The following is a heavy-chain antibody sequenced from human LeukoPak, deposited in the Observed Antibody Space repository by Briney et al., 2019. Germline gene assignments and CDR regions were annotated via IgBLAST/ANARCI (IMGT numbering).Heavy chain of an antibody. V-gene: IGHV3-74*01. D-gene: IGHD6-19*01. CDR3: TRAQWLADDAFDI. CDR2: IYTDGSR. Sequence: GGSLRLSCAASGFSFTTYWMHWVRQAPGKGLVWVSRIYTDGSRTYADSVKGRFTISRDDVKNTVYLQMHSLRAEDTAVYYCTRAQWLADDAFDIWGQGTMVTVSS. CDR1: GFSFTTYW. J-gene: IGHJ3*02.